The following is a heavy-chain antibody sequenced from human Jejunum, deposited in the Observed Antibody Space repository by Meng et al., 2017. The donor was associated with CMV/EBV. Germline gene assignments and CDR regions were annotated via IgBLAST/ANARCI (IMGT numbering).Heavy chain of an antibody. CDR3: AKGLYTTVTHTIDY. Sequence: ASRFPFSSYAMAWVRQAPGKGLEWVSGLSGSGDRTYYGDSVKGRFTISRDNSRNTLHLQMNSLRAEDTAVYYCAKGLYTTVTHTIDYWGQGTLVTVSS. CDR2: LSGSGDRT. V-gene: IGHV3-23*01. J-gene: IGHJ4*02. CDR1: RFPFSSYA. D-gene: IGHD4-17*01.